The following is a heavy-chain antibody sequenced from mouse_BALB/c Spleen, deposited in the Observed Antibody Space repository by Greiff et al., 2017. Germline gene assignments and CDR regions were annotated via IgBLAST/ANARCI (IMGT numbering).Heavy chain of an antibody. CDR1: GFAFSSYD. J-gene: IGHJ1*01. CDR2: ISSGGGST. D-gene: IGHD1-2*01. V-gene: IGHV5-12-1*01. CDR3: ARHKFITTATGYFDV. Sequence: EVQGVESGGGLVKPGGSLKLSCAASGFAFSSYDMSWVRQTPEKRLEWVAYISSGGGSTYYPDTVKGRFTISRDNAKNTLYLQMSSLKSEDTAMYYCARHKFITTATGYFDVWGAGTTVTVSS.